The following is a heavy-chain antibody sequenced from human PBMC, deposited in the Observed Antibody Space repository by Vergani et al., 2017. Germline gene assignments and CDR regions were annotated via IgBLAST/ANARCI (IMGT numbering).Heavy chain of an antibody. CDR1: GFTFSSYW. V-gene: IGHV3-7*03. J-gene: IGHJ4*02. Sequence: EVQLVESGGGLVQPGGSLRLSCAASGFTFSSYWMSWVRQAPGKGLEWVANIKQDGSEKYYVDSVKGRFTISRDNAKNSLYLQMNSLRAEDTAVYYCARGSVENYDCWSGYSHYFDYWGQGTLVTVSS. CDR3: ARGSVENYDCWSGYSHYFDY. D-gene: IGHD3-3*01. CDR2: IKQDGSEK.